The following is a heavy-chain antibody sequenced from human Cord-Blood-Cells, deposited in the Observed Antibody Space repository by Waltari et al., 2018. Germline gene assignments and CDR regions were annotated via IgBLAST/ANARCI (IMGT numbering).Heavy chain of an antibody. D-gene: IGHD3-10*01. CDR2: IYYSGST. CDR3: ARHRDLAWYFDY. J-gene: IGHJ4*02. CDR1: GGSISSSSYS. Sequence: QLQLQESGPGLVKPSETLSLTCTVSGGSISSSSYSCAWIRQPPGKGLEWIGSIYYSGSTYYNPSLKSRVTISVDTSKNQFSLKLSSVTAADTAVYYCARHRDLAWYFDYWGQGTLVTVSS. V-gene: IGHV4-39*01.